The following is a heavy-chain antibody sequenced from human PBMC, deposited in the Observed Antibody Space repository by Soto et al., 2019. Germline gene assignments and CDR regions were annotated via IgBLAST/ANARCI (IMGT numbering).Heavy chain of an antibody. CDR3: ARLRSGGSYFDY. V-gene: IGHV4-39*01. CDR2: IYYSGST. J-gene: IGHJ4*02. Sequence: SETLSLTCTVSGGSISSSSYYWGWIRQPPGKGLEWIGSIYYSGSTYYNPSLKSRVTISVDTSKNQFSLKLSSVTAADTAVYYCARLRSGGSYFDYWGQGTLVTVSS. D-gene: IGHD2-15*01. CDR1: GGSISSSSYY.